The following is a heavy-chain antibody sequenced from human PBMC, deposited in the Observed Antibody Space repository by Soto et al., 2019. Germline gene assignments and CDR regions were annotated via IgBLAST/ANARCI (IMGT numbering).Heavy chain of an antibody. J-gene: IGHJ4*02. Sequence: GGSLRLSCAASGFTFSSYAMSWVRQAPGKGLEWVSAISGSGGSTYYADSVKGRFTISRDNSKNTLYLQMNSLRAEDTAVYYCAKDSYCSGGSCYGFNPGAIDYWGQGTLVTVSS. CDR2: ISGSGGST. CDR1: GFTFSSYA. D-gene: IGHD2-15*01. V-gene: IGHV3-23*01. CDR3: AKDSYCSGGSCYGFNPGAIDY.